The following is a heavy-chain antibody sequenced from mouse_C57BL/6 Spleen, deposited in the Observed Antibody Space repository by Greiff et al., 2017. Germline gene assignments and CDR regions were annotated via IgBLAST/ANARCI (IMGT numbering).Heavy chain of an antibody. J-gene: IGHJ4*01. CDR1: GYTFTDYE. D-gene: IGHD4-1*01. CDR3: TKLTGDYYAMAY. Sequence: QVQLQQSGAELVRPGASVTLSCKASGYTFTDYEMHWVKQTPVHGLEWIGAIAPDTGGTAYNQKFKGKAILTADKSSSTAYMELRSLPAEDYAVYYCTKLTGDYYAMAYWGQGTLVTVSS. CDR2: IAPDTGGT. V-gene: IGHV1-15*01.